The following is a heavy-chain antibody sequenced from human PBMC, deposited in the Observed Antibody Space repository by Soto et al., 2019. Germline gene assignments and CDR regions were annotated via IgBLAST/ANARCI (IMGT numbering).Heavy chain of an antibody. CDR2: ISGSGGSP. CDR3: AKARCSTTNCYVPEF. CDR1: VLTFSTYT. J-gene: IGHJ4*02. D-gene: IGHD2-2*01. Sequence: GGSLRLSCAASVLTFSTYTMSWVRQAPGKGLEWVSAISGSGGSPSYADSVQGRFTISRDNPKNTLYLQMNSLRAEDTAMYYCAKARCSTTNCYVPEFWGQGTLVTVSS. V-gene: IGHV3-23*01.